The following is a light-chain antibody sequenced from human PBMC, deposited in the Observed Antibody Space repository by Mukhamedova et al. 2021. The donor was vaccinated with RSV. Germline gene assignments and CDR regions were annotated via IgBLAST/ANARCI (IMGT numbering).Light chain of an antibody. J-gene: IGKJ4*01. CDR3: QHYNNIPHT. Sequence: WYQRRVLGRGPKLLIYGASSLQSGVPSRFSGSGSGTDFTLTISSLQSEDVATYFCQHYNNIPHTFGGGTKVEI. V-gene: IGKV1-27*01. CDR2: GAS.